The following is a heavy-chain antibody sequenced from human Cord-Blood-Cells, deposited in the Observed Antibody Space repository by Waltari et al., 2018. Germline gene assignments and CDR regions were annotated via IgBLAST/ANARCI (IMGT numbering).Heavy chain of an antibody. Sequence: QVQLQQWSAGLLKPSETLSLTCAVYGGSFSGYYWSWIRQPPWRGLVWIGEINHDRSTNYNPSLKRRVTISVDTSKNQFSLKLSSVTAADTAVYYCASGVPASYYYDSSGSFDYWGQGTLVTVSS. CDR3: ASGVPASYYYDSSGSFDY. D-gene: IGHD3-22*01. J-gene: IGHJ4*02. CDR2: INHDRST. V-gene: IGHV4-34*01. CDR1: GGSFSGYY.